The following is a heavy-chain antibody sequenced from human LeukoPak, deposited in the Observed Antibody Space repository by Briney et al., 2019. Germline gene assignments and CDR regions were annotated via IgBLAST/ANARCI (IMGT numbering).Heavy chain of an antibody. J-gene: IGHJ4*02. CDR1: GFTFAIYA. Sequence: PGRSLRLSCAASGFTFAIYAMHWVRQAPGKGLEWVAVISYDGNNKYYADSVKGRFTISRDNSKNTPYLQMNSLRAEDTAVYYCARDLVGGWDDSSGYYYGYFDYWGQGTLVTVSS. V-gene: IGHV3-30-3*01. D-gene: IGHD3-22*01. CDR2: ISYDGNNK. CDR3: ARDLVGGWDDSSGYYYGYFDY.